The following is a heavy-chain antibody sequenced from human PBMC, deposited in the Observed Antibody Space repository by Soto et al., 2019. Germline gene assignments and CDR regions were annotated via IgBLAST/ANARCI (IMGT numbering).Heavy chain of an antibody. CDR2: IYYSGST. CDR3: ARGIEGRYQGRAYYGMDV. V-gene: IGHV4-61*01. J-gene: IGHJ6*02. D-gene: IGHD2-2*01. CDR1: GGSVSSGSYY. Sequence: QVQLQESGPGLVKPSETLSLTCTVSGGSVSSGSYYWSWIRQPPGKGLEWIGYIYYSGSTNYNPSLSSRVXLXVXXPKNPCALKLSAVTAADTAVYSCARGIEGRYQGRAYYGMDVWGQGTTVTVSS.